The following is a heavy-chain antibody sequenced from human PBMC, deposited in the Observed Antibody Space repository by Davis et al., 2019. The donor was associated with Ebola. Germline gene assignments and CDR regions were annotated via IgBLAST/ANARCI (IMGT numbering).Heavy chain of an antibody. J-gene: IGHJ6*02. V-gene: IGHV3-11*01. Sequence: GESLKISCAASGFTFSDYYMSWIRQAPGKGLEWVSYISSSGSTIYYADSVKGRFTISRDNAKNSLYLQMNSLRAEDTALYYCAKDSVLVGGMDVWGQGTTVTVSS. CDR1: GFTFSDYY. CDR3: AKDSVLVGGMDV. D-gene: IGHD3-3*02. CDR2: ISSSGSTI.